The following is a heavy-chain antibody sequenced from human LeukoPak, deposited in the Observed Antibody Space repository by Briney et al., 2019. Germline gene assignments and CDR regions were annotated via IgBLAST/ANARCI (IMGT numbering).Heavy chain of an antibody. Sequence: PGGSLRLSCAASGFTFSSYAMHWVRQAPGKGLEWVAVISYDGSNKYYADSVKGRFTISRGNAKNSLYLQMSSLRADDTAVFYCARDFTYSSGGIYYDRFDYWGQGTLVTVSS. V-gene: IGHV3-30-3*01. CDR1: GFTFSSYA. CDR2: ISYDGSNK. J-gene: IGHJ4*02. D-gene: IGHD2-15*01. CDR3: ARDFTYSSGGIYYDRFDY.